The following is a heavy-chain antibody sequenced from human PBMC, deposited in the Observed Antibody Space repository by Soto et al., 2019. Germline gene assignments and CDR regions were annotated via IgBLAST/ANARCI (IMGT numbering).Heavy chain of an antibody. CDR2: IKSKTDGGTT. J-gene: IGHJ6*02. V-gene: IGHV3-15*01. D-gene: IGHD6-13*01. CDR1: GFTFSNAW. Sequence: LRLSCAASGFTFSNAWMSWVRQAPGKGLEWVGRIKSKTDGGTTDYAAPVKGRFTISRDDSKNTLYLQMNSLKTEDTAVYYCTTYESIAAVAYYYGMDVWGQGTTVTVSS. CDR3: TTYESIAAVAYYYGMDV.